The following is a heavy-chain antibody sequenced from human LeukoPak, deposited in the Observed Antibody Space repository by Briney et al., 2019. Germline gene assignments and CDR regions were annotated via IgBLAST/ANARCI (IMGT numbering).Heavy chain of an antibody. Sequence: ASVKVSCKASGCTFTGYYMHWVRQAPGQGLEWMGRINPNSGGTNYAQKFQGRVTMTRDTSISTAYMELSRLRSDDTAVYYCTRDRVGSGSYRDVWGKGTTVTVSS. J-gene: IGHJ6*04. D-gene: IGHD3-10*01. CDR1: GCTFTGYY. CDR3: TRDRVGSGSYRDV. CDR2: INPNSGGT. V-gene: IGHV1-2*06.